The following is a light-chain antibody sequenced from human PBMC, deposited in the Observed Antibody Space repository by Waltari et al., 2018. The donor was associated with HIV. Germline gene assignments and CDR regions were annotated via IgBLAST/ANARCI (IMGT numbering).Light chain of an antibody. V-gene: IGLV2-14*01. CDR2: EVS. CDR3: SSFTTSITLL. J-gene: IGLJ1*01. Sequence: QSALTQPASVSGSPGQSITISCTGTNSDVGAYDYVSWYQHHPGKAPKLIIYEVSNRPSAVSARFSGSKSGNTASLTISGLQAEDEADYYCSSFTTSITLLFATGTKVTVL. CDR1: NSDVGAYDY.